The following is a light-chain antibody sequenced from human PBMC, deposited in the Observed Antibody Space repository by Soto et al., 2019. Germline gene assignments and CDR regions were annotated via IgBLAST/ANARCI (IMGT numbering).Light chain of an antibody. CDR2: KAS. Sequence: DIQMTQSPSTLSGSVGDRVTITCRASQTISSWLAWYQQKPGKAPKLLIYKASTLKSGVPSSFSGSGSGTEFTLTISSLQPDDFATYYCQNYNSYSEAFGQGTKVELK. J-gene: IGKJ1*01. CDR1: QTISSW. CDR3: QNYNSYSEA. V-gene: IGKV1-5*03.